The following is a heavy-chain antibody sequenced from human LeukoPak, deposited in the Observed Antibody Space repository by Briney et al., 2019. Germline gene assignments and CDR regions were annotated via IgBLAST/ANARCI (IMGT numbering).Heavy chain of an antibody. CDR1: GGSISSGGYY. CDR3: ARRSSWYPFDY. CDR2: IYYSGST. Sequence: SETLSLTCTVSGGSISSGGYYWSWIRQHPGKGLEWIGYIYYSGSTYYNPSLKSRVTISVDTSKNQFSLKLSSVTAADTAVYYCARRSSWYPFDYWGQGTLVTVSS. D-gene: IGHD6-13*01. J-gene: IGHJ4*02. V-gene: IGHV4-31*03.